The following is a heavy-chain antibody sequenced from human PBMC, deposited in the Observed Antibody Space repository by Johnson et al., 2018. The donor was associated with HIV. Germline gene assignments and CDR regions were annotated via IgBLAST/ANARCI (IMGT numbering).Heavy chain of an antibody. J-gene: IGHJ3*02. CDR2: IRSKADGGTT. CDR1: GFTFGDHA. Sequence: VQLVESGGGLVQPGGSLRLSCTASGFTFGDHAMRWFRQAPGKGLEWVGFIRSKADGGTTEYAASVKGRFTISRDDSKSIAYLQMNSLKTEDTAVYYCSRDGEMATIYDAFNIWGQGTMVTVSA. V-gene: IGHV3-49*03. CDR3: SRDGEMATIYDAFNI. D-gene: IGHD5-24*01.